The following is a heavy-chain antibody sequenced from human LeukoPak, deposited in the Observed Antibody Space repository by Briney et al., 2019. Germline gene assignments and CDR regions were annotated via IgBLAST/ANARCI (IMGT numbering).Heavy chain of an antibody. J-gene: IGHJ4*02. D-gene: IGHD6-19*01. CDR1: GGTFSSYA. CDR2: IIPIFGTA. Sequence: ASVNVSCKASGGTFSSYAISWVRQAPGQGLEWMGGIIPIFGTANYAQKFQGRVTITADESTSTAYMELSSLRSEDTAVYYCAREYSSGWYYFDYWGQGTLVTVSS. V-gene: IGHV1-69*13. CDR3: AREYSSGWYYFDY.